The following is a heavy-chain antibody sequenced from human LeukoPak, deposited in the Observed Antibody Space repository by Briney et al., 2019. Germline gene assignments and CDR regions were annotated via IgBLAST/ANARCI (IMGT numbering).Heavy chain of an antibody. CDR1: GFTFSSYW. J-gene: IGHJ4*02. CDR3: AREEAAAAFDY. V-gene: IGHV3-74*01. CDR2: INTDGSST. D-gene: IGHD6-13*01. Sequence: PGGSLRLSCAASGFTFSSYWMHWVRQAPGKGLVWVSRINTDGSSTSYADSVKGRFTISRDNAKNTLYLQMNSLRAEDTAVYYCAREEAAAAFDYWGQGTLVTVSS.